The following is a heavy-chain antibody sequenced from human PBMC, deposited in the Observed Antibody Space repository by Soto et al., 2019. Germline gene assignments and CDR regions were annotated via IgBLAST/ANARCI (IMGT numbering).Heavy chain of an antibody. D-gene: IGHD5-12*01. CDR2: ISTYSGDT. V-gene: IGHV1-18*01. Sequence: GASVKVSCKAPGYTFFTYDISWVRQAPGQGLEWMGWISTYSGDTKYAQKFQGRVTMTTDTSTTTAYLELRSLRSDDTAVYYCARHHGPTTSENWFDPWGQGTLVTGSS. J-gene: IGHJ5*02. CDR1: GYTFFTYD. CDR3: ARHHGPTTSENWFDP.